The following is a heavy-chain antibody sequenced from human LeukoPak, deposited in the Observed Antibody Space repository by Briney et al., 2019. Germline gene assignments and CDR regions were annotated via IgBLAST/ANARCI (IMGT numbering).Heavy chain of an antibody. J-gene: IGHJ4*02. CDR1: GFTFSSYS. CDR2: ISSSSSTI. V-gene: IGHV3-48*02. Sequence: GGSLRLSCAASGFTFSSYSMNWVRQAPGKGLEWVSYISSSSSTIYYADSVKGRFTISRDNAKNSLYLQMNSLRDEDTAVYYCARGRSSSWYPPRSFDYWGQGTPVTVSS. D-gene: IGHD6-13*01. CDR3: ARGRSSSWYPPRSFDY.